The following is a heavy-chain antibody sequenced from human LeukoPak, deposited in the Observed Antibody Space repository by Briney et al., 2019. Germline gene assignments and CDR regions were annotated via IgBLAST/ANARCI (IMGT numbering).Heavy chain of an antibody. CDR2: IGGSGGRT. J-gene: IGHJ4*02. CDR1: GFTFSSYA. D-gene: IGHD1-20*01. CDR3: AKPQSPFNWNDRSYFDH. Sequence: GGSLRLSCAASGFTFSSYAMSWVRQAPGKGLEWVSGIGGSGGRTYYADSVKGRFTISRDNSNNTLYLQMNSLRAEDTAVYYCAKPQSPFNWNDRSYFDHWGQGTLVTVSS. V-gene: IGHV3-23*01.